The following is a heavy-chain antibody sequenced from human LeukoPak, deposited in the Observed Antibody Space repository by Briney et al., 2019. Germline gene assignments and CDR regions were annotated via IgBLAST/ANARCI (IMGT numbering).Heavy chain of an antibody. CDR3: ASRRSTSFDY. CDR2: INSDETST. Sequence: GESLRLSCAASGFTFSNYWMHWVRQAPGKGLKWVSRINSDETSTNYADSVKGRFTISRDNAKNTLYLQMNSLRAEDTAVYYCASRRSTSFDYWGQGTLVTVSS. J-gene: IGHJ4*02. V-gene: IGHV3-74*01. CDR1: GFTFSNYW. D-gene: IGHD5/OR15-5a*01.